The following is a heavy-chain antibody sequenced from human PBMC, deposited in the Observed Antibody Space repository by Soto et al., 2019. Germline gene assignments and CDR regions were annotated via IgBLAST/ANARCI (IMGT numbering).Heavy chain of an antibody. CDR3: AKHPYNPLVRPCWHFDV. CDR2: VFYTGNT. V-gene: IGHV4-39*01. CDR1: GNTIGKSKYD. Sequence: SETLSLTCIASGNTIGKSKYDWEWIRHPPLNGLEWFGCVFYTGNTYHNPSLKSRVTMSVDTSKYQFSLRMSSVTAADTSVYYCAKHPYNPLVRPCWHFDVWGRGTLVTVS. D-gene: IGHD3-22*01. J-gene: IGHJ2*01.